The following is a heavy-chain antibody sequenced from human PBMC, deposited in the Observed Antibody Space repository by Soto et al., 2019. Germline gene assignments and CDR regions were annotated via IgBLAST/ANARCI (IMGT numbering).Heavy chain of an antibody. CDR3: ARALDCSSTSCYTYYFEY. CDR1: GYTFTGYY. V-gene: IGHV1-2*04. CDR2: INPNSGGT. D-gene: IGHD2-2*01. J-gene: IGHJ4*02. Sequence: ASVKVSCKASGYTFTGYYMHWVRQAPGQGLEWMGWINPNSGGTNYAQKFQGWVTMTRDTSISTAYMELSRLRSDDTAVYYCARALDCSSTSCYTYYFEYRGQGTLVTVSS.